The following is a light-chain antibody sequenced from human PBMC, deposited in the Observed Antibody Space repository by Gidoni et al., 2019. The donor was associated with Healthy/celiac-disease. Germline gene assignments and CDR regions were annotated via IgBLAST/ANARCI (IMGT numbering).Light chain of an antibody. Sequence: SVLTQPPSVSGAPGHRVTISCTGSSSNIGAGYDVHWYQQLPVTAPKLLIYGNSNRPSGVPDRFSGSKSGTSASLAITGLQAEDEADYYCQSYDSSLSAVVFGGGTKLTVL. CDR3: QSYDSSLSAVV. J-gene: IGLJ2*01. CDR2: GNS. V-gene: IGLV1-40*01. CDR1: SSNIGAGYD.